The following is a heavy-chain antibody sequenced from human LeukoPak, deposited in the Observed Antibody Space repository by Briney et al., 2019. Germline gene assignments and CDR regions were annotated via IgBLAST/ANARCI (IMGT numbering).Heavy chain of an antibody. V-gene: IGHV3-23*01. CDR3: AKYKDSYGRVLGTFDY. CDR1: GFTFSSSA. CDR2: ISNNGGYT. D-gene: IGHD5-18*01. Sequence: GGSLRLSCAASGFTFSSSAMSWVRQAPGKGLEWVSAISNNGGYTYYADSVQGRFTISRDNSKSTLCLQMNSLRAEDTAVYYCAKYKDSYGRVLGTFDYWGQGTLVTVSS. J-gene: IGHJ4*02.